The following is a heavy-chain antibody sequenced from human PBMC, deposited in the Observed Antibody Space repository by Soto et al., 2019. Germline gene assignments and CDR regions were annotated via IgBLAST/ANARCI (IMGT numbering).Heavy chain of an antibody. D-gene: IGHD6-6*01. Sequence: PETLSLTCTVSGGSISSYYWSWIRQPPGKGLEWIGYIYYSGSTNYNPSLKSRVTISVDTSKNQFSLKLSSVTAADTAVYYCARDSAIAARPDYYYGMDVWGQGTTVTVSS. CDR1: GGSISSYY. J-gene: IGHJ6*02. V-gene: IGHV4-59*01. CDR3: ARDSAIAARPDYYYGMDV. CDR2: IYYSGST.